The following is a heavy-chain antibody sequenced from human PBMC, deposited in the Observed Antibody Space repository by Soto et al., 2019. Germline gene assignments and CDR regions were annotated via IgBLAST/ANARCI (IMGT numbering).Heavy chain of an antibody. J-gene: IGHJ6*02. D-gene: IGHD1-26*01. CDR3: ASLNNWSSGDGRIDV. Sequence: QVQLVQSGAEVKKPGSSVKVSCKASGGTFNTYTISWVRQVPGQGLEWMGGIMPLYAKPTYAQPFLGRLTIAADEHTSTVSMALSSLRSEDTALYYCASLNNWSSGDGRIDVWGRGPAVSVSS. CDR2: IMPLYAKP. CDR1: GGTFNTYT. V-gene: IGHV1-69*01.